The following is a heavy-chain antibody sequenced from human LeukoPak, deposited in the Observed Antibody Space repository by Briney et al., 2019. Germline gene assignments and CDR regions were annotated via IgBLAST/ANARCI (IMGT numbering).Heavy chain of an antibody. CDR2: IKQDGSEK. V-gene: IGHV3-7*01. CDR1: GFTFSSYW. CDR3: ARAGRRLLFLDS. Sequence: GGSLRLSCAASGFTFSSYWMSWVRQAPGKGLEWVANIKQDGSEKYYVDSVKGRFTISRDNAKNTVYLEINSLRVEDTAVYYCARAGRRLLFLDSWGLGTLVTVSS. D-gene: IGHD6-6*01. J-gene: IGHJ4*02.